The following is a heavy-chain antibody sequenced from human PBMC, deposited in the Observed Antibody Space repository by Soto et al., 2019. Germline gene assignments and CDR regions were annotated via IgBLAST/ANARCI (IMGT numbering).Heavy chain of an antibody. V-gene: IGHV3-23*01. CDR2: ISGSGGST. CDR3: AKDIKFERVVMYDY. J-gene: IGHJ4*02. Sequence: HPGGSLRLSCAASGFTFSSYAMSWVRQAPGKGLEWVSAISGSGGSTYYADSVKGRFTISRDNSKNTLYLQMNSLRAEDTAVYYCAKDIKFERVVMYDYWGQGTLVTVSS. D-gene: IGHD3-3*01. CDR1: GFTFSSYA.